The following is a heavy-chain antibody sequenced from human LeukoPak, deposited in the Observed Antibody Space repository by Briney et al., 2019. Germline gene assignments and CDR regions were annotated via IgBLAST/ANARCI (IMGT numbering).Heavy chain of an antibody. CDR3: AKGNSGYFADL. Sequence: PGGSLRLSCSASGFIFNNYGLMWVRQAPGKGLEWVSAISNDGGGTTYADFVKGRFTISRDNSKNTLPLQMNSLRPEDTALYYCAKGNSGYFADLWGQGTVVTVSS. J-gene: IGHJ5*02. CDR2: ISNDGGGT. V-gene: IGHV3-23*01. CDR1: GFIFNNYG. D-gene: IGHD3-22*01.